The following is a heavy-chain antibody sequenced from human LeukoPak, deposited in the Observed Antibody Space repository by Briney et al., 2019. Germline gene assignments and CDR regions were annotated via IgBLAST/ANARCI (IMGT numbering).Heavy chain of an antibody. D-gene: IGHD3-3*01. J-gene: IGHJ6*02. CDR3: ARDPIFGVVIMDYYYYYGMDV. V-gene: IGHV1-46*01. CDR1: GYTFTSYY. Sequence: RASVKVSCKASGYTFTSYYMHWVRHAPGQGREWMGIINPSGGSTSYAQKFQSRVTMTRDTSTSTVYMELSSLRSEDTAVYYCARDPIFGVVIMDYYYYYGMDVWGQGTTVTVSS. CDR2: INPSGGST.